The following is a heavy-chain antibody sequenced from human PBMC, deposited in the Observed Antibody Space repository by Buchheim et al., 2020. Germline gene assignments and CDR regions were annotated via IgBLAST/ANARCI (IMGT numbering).Heavy chain of an antibody. CDR2: ISGGGDST. CDR1: GFTFSSYA. CDR3: AKDSYDSSGSRYDY. Sequence: EVQLLESGGGLVQPGGSLRLSCAASGFTFSSYAMSWVRQAPGQGLEWVSAISGGGDSTWFADSVKGRFTISRDNTKNTLYLQMNSLRGEDTALYHCAKDSYDSSGSRYDYWGQGTL. V-gene: IGHV3-23*01. J-gene: IGHJ4*02. D-gene: IGHD3-22*01.